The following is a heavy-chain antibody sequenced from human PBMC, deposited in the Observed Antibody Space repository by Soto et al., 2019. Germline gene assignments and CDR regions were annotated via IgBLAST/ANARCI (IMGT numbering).Heavy chain of an antibody. CDR1: GFDFSSHT. Sequence: EVHLLESGGGLLQPGGSLRLSCSASGFDFSSHTMIWVRQAPGKGLERVASIGNSGDISNYEDSVKGRFTISRDNTKNTLNLQMNSLKAEDTDLYFCARRQVEATKGKSWFDSWGQGTLVTVSS. CDR3: ARRQVEATKGKSWFDS. J-gene: IGHJ5*01. D-gene: IGHD2-15*01. V-gene: IGHV3-23*01. CDR2: IGNSGDIS.